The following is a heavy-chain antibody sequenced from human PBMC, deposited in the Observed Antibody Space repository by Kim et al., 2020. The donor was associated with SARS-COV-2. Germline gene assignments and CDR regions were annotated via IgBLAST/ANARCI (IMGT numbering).Heavy chain of an antibody. V-gene: IGHV3-9*01. CDR2: ISWNSGSI. CDR1: GFTFDDYA. J-gene: IGHJ4*01. Sequence: GGSLRLSCAASGFTFDDYAMHWVRQAPGKGLEWVSGISWNSGSIGYADSVKGRFTISRDNAKNSLYLQMNSLRAEDTALYYCAKKRDGYNFEGSFDYLG. CDR3: AKKRDGYNFEGSFDY. D-gene: IGHD5-12*01.